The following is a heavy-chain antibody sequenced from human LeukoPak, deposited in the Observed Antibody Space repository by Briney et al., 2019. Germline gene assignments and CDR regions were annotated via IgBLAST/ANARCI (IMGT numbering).Heavy chain of an antibody. D-gene: IGHD1-1*01. CDR1: GGSISSYY. Sequence: SETLSLTCTVSGGSISSYYWSWIRQPPGKGLEWIGIIHYSGSTNYNPSLKSRVTVSLDTSKNQFSLKLTSVTAADTAVYYCATQQTGNWFDPWGQGTLVTVSS. CDR3: ATQQTGNWFDP. CDR2: IHYSGST. V-gene: IGHV4-59*08. J-gene: IGHJ5*02.